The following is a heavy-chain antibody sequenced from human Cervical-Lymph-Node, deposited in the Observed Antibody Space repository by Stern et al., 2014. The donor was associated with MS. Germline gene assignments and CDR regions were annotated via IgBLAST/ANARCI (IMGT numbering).Heavy chain of an antibody. V-gene: IGHV3-21*01. J-gene: IGHJ4*02. CDR1: GLAFNTYT. CDR2: ISSDSGYI. CDR3: ASHRDGHNPFDN. D-gene: IGHD5-24*01. Sequence: VQLVESVGGLVKPGGSLRLSCAASGLAFNTYTMNWVRQAPGKGLEWVSAISSDSGYIDYADSLKGRLPISRDNAKKSLYLQVDTLRAEDTAVYYCASHRDGHNPFDNWGRGTLVTVSS.